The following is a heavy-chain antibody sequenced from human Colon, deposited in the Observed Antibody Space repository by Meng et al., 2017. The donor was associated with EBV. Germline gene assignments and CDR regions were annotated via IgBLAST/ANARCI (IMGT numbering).Heavy chain of an antibody. CDR3: VRSSGWVKTGFDP. D-gene: IGHD6-19*01. CDR1: GGSISKSGYY. Sequence: QRTHSGPTPVDPSEALAPTCSVSGGSISKSGYYWGWIRQPPGKGLDWICSIGHSGFTSYPQSLKIRVSVYIATSRNQFSLWLTSVTAADTAVYYCVRSSGWVKTGFDPWGQGTLVTVSS. CDR2: IGHSGFT. V-gene: IGHV4-39*01. J-gene: IGHJ5*02.